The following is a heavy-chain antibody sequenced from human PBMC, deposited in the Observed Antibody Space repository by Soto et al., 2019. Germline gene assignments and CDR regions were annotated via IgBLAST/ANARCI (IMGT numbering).Heavy chain of an antibody. CDR3: ARVAPPQDY. V-gene: IGHV3-11*05. CDR2: ISSGRSST. Sequence: PGGSLRLSCAASGFTLSDYYMSWIRQAPGKGLEWVSYISSGRSSTNYADSVKGRVTISRDSAKNSLYLQMNSLRAEDTAVYYCARVAPPQDYWGQGTLVTVSS. J-gene: IGHJ4*02. CDR1: GFTLSDYY.